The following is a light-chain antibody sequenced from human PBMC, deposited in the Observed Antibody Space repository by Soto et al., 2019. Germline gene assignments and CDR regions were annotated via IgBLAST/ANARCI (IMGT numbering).Light chain of an antibody. V-gene: IGKV1-9*01. Sequence: DIQLTQSPSFLSASFRDRVTITCRASQGISTYLALYQQKPGTAPKLLIYAASTLQSGVPSRFSGSGSGTEFTLTITSLHPEDFAIYYCQQLATSPFTFGPGTKVDFK. CDR3: QQLATSPFT. J-gene: IGKJ3*01. CDR2: AAS. CDR1: QGISTY.